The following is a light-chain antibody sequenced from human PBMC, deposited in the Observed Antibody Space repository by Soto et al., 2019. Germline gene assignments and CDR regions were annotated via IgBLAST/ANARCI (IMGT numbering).Light chain of an antibody. J-gene: IGKJ4*01. CDR2: AAS. V-gene: IGKV1-39*01. CDR3: QQSYSTLGLT. Sequence: DIQMTQSPSSLSASVGDRVTITCRASQSITSYLNWYQQKPGKAPKLLIYAASSLQSGVPSRFSGSGSGTDFTLTISSLQPEDFATYYCQQSYSTLGLTFGGGTKVXIK. CDR1: QSITSY.